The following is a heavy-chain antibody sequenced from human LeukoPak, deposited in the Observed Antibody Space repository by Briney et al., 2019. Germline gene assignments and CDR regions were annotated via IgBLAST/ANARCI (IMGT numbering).Heavy chain of an antibody. CDR3: ARDDY. Sequence: GGSLRLSCAASGFTFSSYTMHWVRQAPGKGLEWVAVVSHNGPDKYYADSVKGRFTISRNNSKNTLYLQMSSLRADDTAVYYCARDDYWGQGTLVTVSS. CDR2: VSHNGPDK. V-gene: IGHV3-30-3*01. CDR1: GFTFSSYT. J-gene: IGHJ4*02.